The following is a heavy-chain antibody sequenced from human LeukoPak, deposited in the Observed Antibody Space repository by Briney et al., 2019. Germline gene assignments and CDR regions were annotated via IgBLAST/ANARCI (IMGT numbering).Heavy chain of an antibody. CDR3: ARLGSGSTLDC. V-gene: IGHV3-74*01. Sequence: GGSLRLSCAASGFSFSSYWMHWVRHAPGKGLVWVSHISSDGSSTIYADSVKGRFTISRDNAKNTLYLQMNSLRAEDTAVYYCARLGSGSTLDCWGQGILVTVSS. D-gene: IGHD3-10*01. CDR1: GFSFSSYW. CDR2: ISSDGSST. J-gene: IGHJ4*02.